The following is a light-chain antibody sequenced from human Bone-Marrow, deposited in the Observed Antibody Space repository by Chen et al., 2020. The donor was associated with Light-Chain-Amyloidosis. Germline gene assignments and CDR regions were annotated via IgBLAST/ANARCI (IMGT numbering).Light chain of an antibody. CDR3: QSADSSGTYEVI. J-gene: IGLJ2*01. Sequence: SYELTQPPSVSVSPGQMARITCSGDDLPTKYAYWYQQKPGQAPVLVIHRDTERPSGISERFSGSSPGTTATLTISGVQAEDEADYHGQSADSSGTYEVIFGGGTKLTVL. V-gene: IGLV3-25*03. CDR2: RDT. CDR1: DLPTKY.